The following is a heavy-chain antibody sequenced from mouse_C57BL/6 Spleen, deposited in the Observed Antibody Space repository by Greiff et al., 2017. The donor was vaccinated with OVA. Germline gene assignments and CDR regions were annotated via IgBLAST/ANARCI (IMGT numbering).Heavy chain of an antibody. CDR3: ARGLDDY. CDR1: GYAFSSSW. Sequence: QVQLQQSGPELVKPGASVKISCKASGYAFSSSWMNWVKQRPGKGLEWIGRIYPGDGDTNYNGKFKGKATLTADKSSSTAYMQLSSLTSEDSAVYFCARGLDDYWGQGTTLTVSS. CDR2: IYPGDGDT. D-gene: IGHD4-1*01. J-gene: IGHJ2*01. V-gene: IGHV1-82*01.